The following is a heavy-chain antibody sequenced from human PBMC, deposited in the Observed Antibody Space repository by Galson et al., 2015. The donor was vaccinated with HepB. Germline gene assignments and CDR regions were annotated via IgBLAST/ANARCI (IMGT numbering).Heavy chain of an antibody. Sequence: SLRLSCAASAFAFSDYYMSWIRQAPGKGLEWVSYIGISGTTIYYADSVKGRFTISRDNAKNSLYLQMNSLRADDTAVYYCARERGRYCGADCYPYFDYWGQGTLVTVSS. D-gene: IGHD2-21*01. J-gene: IGHJ4*02. V-gene: IGHV3-11*01. CDR1: AFAFSDYY. CDR3: ARERGRYCGADCYPYFDY. CDR2: IGISGTTI.